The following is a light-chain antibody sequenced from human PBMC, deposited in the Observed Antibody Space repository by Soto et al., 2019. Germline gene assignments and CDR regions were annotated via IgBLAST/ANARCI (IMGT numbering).Light chain of an antibody. CDR3: QQYNDWPPLMCT. CDR1: QSISSN. J-gene: IGKJ2*02. CDR2: GAS. V-gene: IGKV3-15*01. Sequence: EIVMTQSPATLSVSPGERATLSCRASQSISSNLAWYQQKPGQAPRLLIYGASTRASGIPARFSGSGSETEFTFTISSLQSEDFAVYYCQQYNDWPPLMCTFGQGTKLEI.